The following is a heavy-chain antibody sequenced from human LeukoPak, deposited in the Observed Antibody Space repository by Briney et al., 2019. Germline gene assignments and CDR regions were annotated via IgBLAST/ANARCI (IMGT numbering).Heavy chain of an antibody. CDR3: ASRYSYASGNFYPAFDI. CDR1: GYTFTAYY. D-gene: IGHD3-10*01. V-gene: IGHV1-2*02. J-gene: IGHJ3*02. CDR2: INLDSGAT. Sequence: ASVKVSCKAFGYTFTAYYMHWVRQAPGQGFEWMGWINLDSGATDYAQKFQGRVTMAGDTSSGTAYMEVSRLRSDDTAVYYCASRYSYASGNFYPAFDIWGQGTMVTVPS.